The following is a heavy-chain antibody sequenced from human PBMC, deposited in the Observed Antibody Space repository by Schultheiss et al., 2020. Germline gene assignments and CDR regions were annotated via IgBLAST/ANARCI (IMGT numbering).Heavy chain of an antibody. CDR2: ISAYNGNT. CDR3: ARESCGGNWKYYFDY. Sequence: ASVKVSCKASGYTFTSYGISWVRQAPGQGLEWMGWISAYNGNTNYAQKLQGRVTMTTDTSTSTAYMELRSLRSEDTAVYYCARESCGGNWKYYFDYWGQGTLVTVSS. CDR1: GYTFTSYG. D-gene: IGHD4-23*01. V-gene: IGHV1-18*01. J-gene: IGHJ4*02.